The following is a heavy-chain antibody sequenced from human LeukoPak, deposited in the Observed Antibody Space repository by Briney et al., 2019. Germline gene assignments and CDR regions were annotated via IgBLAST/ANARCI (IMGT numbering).Heavy chain of an antibody. V-gene: IGHV3-30*03. Sequence: GGSLRLSCAASGFTFSSYGMHWVRQAPGKGLEWVAVISYDGSNKYYADSVKGRFTISRDNSKNTLYLQMNSLRAEDTAVYYCASKSHDAFDIWGQGTMVTVSS. CDR3: ASKSHDAFDI. CDR2: ISYDGSNK. CDR1: GFTFSSYG. J-gene: IGHJ3*02.